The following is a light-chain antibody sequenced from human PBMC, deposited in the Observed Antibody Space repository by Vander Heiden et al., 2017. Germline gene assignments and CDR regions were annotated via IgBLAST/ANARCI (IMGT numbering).Light chain of an antibody. CDR1: KLGDKY. J-gene: IGLJ2*01. CDR2: QDN. Sequence: SYELTQPPSVSVSPGQTASITCSGDKLGDKYASWYQQKPGQSPVVVIYQDNKRPSGIPGRFSGSSSGNTATLTISGTQAMDEADYYCQAWDSGTVVFGGGTKLTVL. CDR3: QAWDSGTVV. V-gene: IGLV3-1*01.